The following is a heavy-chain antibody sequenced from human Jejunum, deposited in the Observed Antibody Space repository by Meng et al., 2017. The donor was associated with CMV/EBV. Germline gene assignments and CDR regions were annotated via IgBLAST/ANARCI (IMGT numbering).Heavy chain of an antibody. V-gene: IGHV1-18*01. CDR3: ARVEVGITSGDY. J-gene: IGHJ4*02. D-gene: IGHD1-26*01. CDR1: ANTFTNSG. Sequence: SGGVLDNAGSSVKGPCNDSANTFTNSGHRWERKAPGKGLKWMGWISAYNGDTNYAQTLQGRVTMTTDTSTSIAYMELRSLRPDDTAVYYCARVEVGITSGDYWGQGTLVTVSS. CDR2: ISAYNGDT.